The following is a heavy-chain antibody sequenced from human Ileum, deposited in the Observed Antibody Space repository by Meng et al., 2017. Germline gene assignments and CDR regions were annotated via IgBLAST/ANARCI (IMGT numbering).Heavy chain of an antibody. CDR1: GYTFTDYV. V-gene: IGHV1-18*01. CDR2: VSGYSGQS. D-gene: IGHD5-12*01. J-gene: IGHJ4*02. CDR3: AKDSVATATQFDS. Sequence: QVQLVQSGAEVKKPGASVTVSCKASGYTFTDYVISWVRQAPGQRLQWLGWVSGYSGQSHYAQRVQDRVAMTTDTSTNTAYMELRSLRSDDTAVYYCAKDSVATATQFDSWGQGTLVTVSS.